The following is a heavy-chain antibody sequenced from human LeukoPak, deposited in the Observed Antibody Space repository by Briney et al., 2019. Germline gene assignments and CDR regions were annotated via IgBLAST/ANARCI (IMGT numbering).Heavy chain of an antibody. CDR2: ISSNGGST. D-gene: IGHD2-15*01. Sequence: GGSLRLSCAASGFTFSTYAIHWVRQAPGKGLEYVPAISSNGGSTYYANSVKGRFTVSRDNSKNTLYLQMGSLRAEDMAVYYCARACSGGSCYDDAFDIWGQGTMVTVSS. CDR1: GFTFSTYA. V-gene: IGHV3-64*01. J-gene: IGHJ3*02. CDR3: ARACSGGSCYDDAFDI.